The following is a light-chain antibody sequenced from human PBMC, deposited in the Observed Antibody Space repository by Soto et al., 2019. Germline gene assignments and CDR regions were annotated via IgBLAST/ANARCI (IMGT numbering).Light chain of an antibody. CDR1: QSVGSY. Sequence: EIVLTQSPATLSLSPGERGTLSCRASQSVGSYLAWYQQKPGQAPRLLIYDASKRATDIPARFSGSGSGTDFTLTISSLEPEDCAVYYCQQRSDWLLTFGGGTKVEIK. J-gene: IGKJ4*01. CDR3: QQRSDWLLT. CDR2: DAS. V-gene: IGKV3-11*01.